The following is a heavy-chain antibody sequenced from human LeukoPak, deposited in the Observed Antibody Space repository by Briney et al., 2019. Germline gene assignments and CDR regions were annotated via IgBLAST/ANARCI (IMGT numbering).Heavy chain of an antibody. CDR3: ARDWVTRNYYDNSGHSDAFDI. J-gene: IGHJ3*02. CDR1: GGSFSGYY. CDR2: IYHSGST. V-gene: IGHV4-38-2*02. D-gene: IGHD3-22*01. Sequence: NSSGTLSLTCAVYGGSFSGYYWGWIRQPPGKGLEWIGSIYHSGSTYYNPSLKSRVTISVDTSKNQFSLRLSSVTAADTAVYYCARDWVTRNYYDNSGHSDAFDIWGQGTMVTVSS.